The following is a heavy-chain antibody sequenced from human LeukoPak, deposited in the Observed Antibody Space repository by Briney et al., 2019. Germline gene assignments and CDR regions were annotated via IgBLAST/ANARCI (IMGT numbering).Heavy chain of an antibody. D-gene: IGHD3-16*01. CDR2: ISGTSSYI. CDR1: GFTFSSYT. Sequence: PGGSLRLSCAASGFTFSSYTMNWVRQAPGKGLEWVSSISGTSSYIYYADSVKGRFTISRDNAKNSLYLQMNSLRAEDTAVYYCAKGHTGGAFDIWGQGTMVTVSS. CDR3: AKGHTGGAFDI. J-gene: IGHJ3*02. V-gene: IGHV3-21*01.